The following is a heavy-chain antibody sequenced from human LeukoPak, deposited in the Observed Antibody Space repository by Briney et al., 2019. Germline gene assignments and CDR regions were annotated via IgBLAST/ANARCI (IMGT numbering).Heavy chain of an antibody. CDR3: ARDRIAARPDP. CDR2: IYSGGST. Sequence: GGSLRLSCAASGFTVSSNYMSWVRQAPGKGLEWVSVIYSGGSTYYADSVKGRFTISRDNAKNSLYLQMNSLRAEDTAVYYCARDRIAARPDPWGQGTLVTVSS. J-gene: IGHJ5*02. CDR1: GFTVSSNY. D-gene: IGHD6-6*01. V-gene: IGHV3-66*01.